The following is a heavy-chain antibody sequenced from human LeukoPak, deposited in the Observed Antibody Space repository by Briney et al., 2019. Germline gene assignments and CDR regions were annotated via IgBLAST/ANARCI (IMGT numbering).Heavy chain of an antibody. CDR2: IHTIGRT. J-gene: IGHJ4*02. CDR3: ATSNHVKVAPFDH. Sequence: SETLSLTCTVSGVSINDFQWSWVRQPPGKGLEWIGNIHTIGRTNYNPSLKSRVIISVDASKSQFSLTLNSVSAADTAVYYCATSNHVKVAPFDHWGQGTLVTVSS. D-gene: IGHD1-14*01. CDR1: GVSINDFQ. V-gene: IGHV4-4*09.